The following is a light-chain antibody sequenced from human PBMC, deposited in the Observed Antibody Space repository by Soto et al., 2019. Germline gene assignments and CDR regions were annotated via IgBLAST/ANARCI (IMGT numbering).Light chain of an antibody. V-gene: IGKV3-20*01. CDR1: QSVSSNY. J-gene: IGKJ4*01. Sequence: EIVLTQSPGTLSLSPGERATLSCRASQSVSSNYLAWYQQKPGQAPRLLIYGASCRATGIPDRFSGSGSGTDFTLTISGLEPEDFAVYYCQQYGGSPQVTFGGGTKVEIK. CDR2: GAS. CDR3: QQYGGSPQVT.